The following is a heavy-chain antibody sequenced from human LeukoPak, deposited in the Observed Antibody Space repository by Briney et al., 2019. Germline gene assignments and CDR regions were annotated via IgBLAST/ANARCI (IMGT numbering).Heavy chain of an antibody. CDR1: GGSISSYY. CDR2: IYYSGST. D-gene: IGHD3-10*01. V-gene: IGHV4-59*01. J-gene: IGHJ4*02. Sequence: PSETLSLTCTVSGGSISSYYWSWIRQPPGKGLEWIGYIYYSGSTNYNPSLKSRVTISVDTSKNQFSLKLSTVTAADTAVYYCAREVADYGSGSYYIDYWGQGTLVTVSS. CDR3: AREVADYGSGSYYIDY.